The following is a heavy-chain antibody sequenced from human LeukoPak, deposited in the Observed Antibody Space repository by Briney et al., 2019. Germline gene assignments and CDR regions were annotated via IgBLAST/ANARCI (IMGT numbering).Heavy chain of an antibody. CDR1: GFTFSNYE. Sequence: RAGGSLRLSCAASGFTFSNYEMHWVRQAPGKGLEWVSYISSSGSDIYYADSVKGRFTISRDNAKNSLYLHMNSLRAEDTAVYYCAKFGDILTGYPYYFDYWGQGTLVTVSS. V-gene: IGHV3-48*03. CDR3: AKFGDILTGYPYYFDY. J-gene: IGHJ4*02. D-gene: IGHD3-9*01. CDR2: ISSSGSDI.